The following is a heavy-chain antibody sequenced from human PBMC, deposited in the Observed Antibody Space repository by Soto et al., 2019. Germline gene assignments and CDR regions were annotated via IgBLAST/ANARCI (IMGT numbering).Heavy chain of an antibody. CDR3: ATRDCSGGTCYFDY. Sequence: EVQLLESGGGLVQPGGSLRLSCSGSGFTFSSNAIHWVRQAPGKGLEWVSGTTASGDRTYYGDSVKGRFTISRDNSKNTLYLQMNSLRVDDTAVYYCATRDCSGGTCYFDYWGQGTLVTVSS. CDR1: GFTFSSNA. J-gene: IGHJ4*02. D-gene: IGHD2-15*01. V-gene: IGHV3-23*01. CDR2: TTASGDRT.